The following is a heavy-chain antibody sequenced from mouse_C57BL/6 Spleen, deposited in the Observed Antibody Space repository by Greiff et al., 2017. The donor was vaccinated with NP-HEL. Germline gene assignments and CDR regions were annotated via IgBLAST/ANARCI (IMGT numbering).Heavy chain of an antibody. J-gene: IGHJ2*01. Sequence: VQLQQSGAELVKPGASVKMSCKASGYTFTSYWITWVKQRPGQGLEWIGDIYPGSGSTNYNEKFKSKATLTVDTSSSTAYMQLSSLTSEDSAVYYCARRSTMVTAYYFDYWGQGTTLTVSS. CDR1: GYTFTSYW. CDR3: ARRSTMVTAYYFDY. V-gene: IGHV1-55*01. CDR2: IYPGSGST. D-gene: IGHD2-2*01.